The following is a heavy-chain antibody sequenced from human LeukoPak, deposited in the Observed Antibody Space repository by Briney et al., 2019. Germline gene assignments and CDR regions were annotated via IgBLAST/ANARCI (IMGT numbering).Heavy chain of an antibody. CDR2: LGWNGDII. V-gene: IGHV3-9*01. D-gene: IGHD6-13*01. CDR1: GFTFDDFS. CDR3: AKGSLIAASGTLFDF. Sequence: GGSLRLSCAASGFTFDDFSMHWVRQSPGKGLEWLSGLGWNGDIIDYADSVKGRFTISRDNAKNSLYLQMDSLKTEDTALYYCAKGSLIAASGTLFDFWGQGTRVTVSS. J-gene: IGHJ4*02.